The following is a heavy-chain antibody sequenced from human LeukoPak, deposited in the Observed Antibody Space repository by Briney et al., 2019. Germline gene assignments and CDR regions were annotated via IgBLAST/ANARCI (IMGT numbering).Heavy chain of an antibody. CDR1: GFTFSSYA. CDR2: ISYDGSNK. D-gene: IGHD6-19*01. J-gene: IGHJ4*02. V-gene: IGHV3-30-3*01. Sequence: PGGSLRLSCAASGFTFSSYAMHWVRQAPGKGLEWVAVISYDGSNKYYADSVKGRFTISRDNSKNTLYLQMNSLRAEDTAVYYCAKDNGVRGEQWLHLDYRGQGSLVTVSS. CDR3: AKDNGVRGEQWLHLDY.